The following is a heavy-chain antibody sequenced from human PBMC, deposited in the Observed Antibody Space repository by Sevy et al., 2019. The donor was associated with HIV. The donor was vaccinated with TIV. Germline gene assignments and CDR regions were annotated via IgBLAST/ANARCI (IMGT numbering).Heavy chain of an antibody. CDR3: AKNPLSFRDSSGPWVEFDC. V-gene: IGHV3-23*01. CDR2: ITGTGGNT. CDR1: GFTFSTFA. J-gene: IGHJ4*02. Sequence: GESLKISCAASGFTFSTFAMSWVRQTPGKGLEWVSAITGTGGNTYYADSVKGRFTISRDNSKNTLYLQMNSLRAEDTAVYYCAKNPLSFRDSSGPWVEFDCWGQGTLVTVSS. D-gene: IGHD3-22*01.